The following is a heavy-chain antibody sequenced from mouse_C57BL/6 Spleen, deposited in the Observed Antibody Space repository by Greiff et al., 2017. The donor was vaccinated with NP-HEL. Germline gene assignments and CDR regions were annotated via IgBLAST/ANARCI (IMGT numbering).Heavy chain of an antibody. J-gene: IGHJ2*01. D-gene: IGHD4-1*01. Sequence: EVKLMESGGGLVKPGGSLKLSCAASGFTFSSYAMSWVRQTPEKRLEWVATISDGGSYTYYPDNVKGRFTISRDNAKNNLYLQMSHLKSEDTAMYYCARGRLGIWGQGTTLTVSS. CDR3: ARGRLGI. V-gene: IGHV5-4*03. CDR2: ISDGGSYT. CDR1: GFTFSSYA.